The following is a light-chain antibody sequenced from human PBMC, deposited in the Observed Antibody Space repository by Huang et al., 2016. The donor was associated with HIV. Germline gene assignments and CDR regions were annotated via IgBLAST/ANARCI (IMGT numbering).Light chain of an antibody. CDR3: QQYDNLALT. Sequence: DIQMTQSPSSLCASVGDRVTITCQASHDISNYLNWYQQKPGKAPKLLIYDASNLETGVPSRFSGSGSGTDFTFTISSLQAEDTATYYCQQYDNLALTFGGGTKVEIK. V-gene: IGKV1-33*01. CDR2: DAS. CDR1: HDISNY. J-gene: IGKJ4*01.